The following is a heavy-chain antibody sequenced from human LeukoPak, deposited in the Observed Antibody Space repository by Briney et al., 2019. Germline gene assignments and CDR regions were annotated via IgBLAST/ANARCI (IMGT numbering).Heavy chain of an antibody. V-gene: IGHV3-23*01. CDR2: MNTNGAT. D-gene: IGHD1-14*01. CDR3: ASERYYFDH. J-gene: IGHJ4*02. CDR1: GFIVRSYV. Sequence: GESLRLSCAASGFIVRSYVMNWVRLTPGKGLEWVSTMNTNGATYYADSVKGRFTVSRDNSKNTLFLFMNSLRDEDTAIYYCASERYYFDHWGQGTLVSVSS.